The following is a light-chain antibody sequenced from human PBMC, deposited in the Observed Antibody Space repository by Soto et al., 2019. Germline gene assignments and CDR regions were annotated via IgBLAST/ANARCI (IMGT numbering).Light chain of an antibody. CDR1: QSVSSN. J-gene: IGKJ4*01. Sequence: EIVMTQSPATLSVSPGERATLSCRASQSVSSNLAWYQRKPGQAPRLLIYGASTRATGIPARFSGSGSGTEFTPTISSLQSEDFAVYYCQQYNNWPPLTFGGGTKVEIK. CDR2: GAS. V-gene: IGKV3-15*01. CDR3: QQYNNWPPLT.